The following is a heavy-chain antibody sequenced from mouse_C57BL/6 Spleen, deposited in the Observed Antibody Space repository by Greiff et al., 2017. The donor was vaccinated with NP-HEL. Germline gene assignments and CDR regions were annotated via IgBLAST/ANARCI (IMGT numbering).Heavy chain of an antibody. CDR1: GYTFTSYW. Sequence: QVQLKQPGAELVKPGASVKLSCKASGYTFTSYWMHWVKQRPGQGLEWIGMIHPNSGSTNYNEKFKSKATLTVDKSSSTAYMQLSSLTSEDSAVYYCARSDYSNYVGAYWGQGTLVTVSA. CDR3: ARSDYSNYVGAY. J-gene: IGHJ3*01. V-gene: IGHV1-64*01. D-gene: IGHD2-5*01. CDR2: IHPNSGST.